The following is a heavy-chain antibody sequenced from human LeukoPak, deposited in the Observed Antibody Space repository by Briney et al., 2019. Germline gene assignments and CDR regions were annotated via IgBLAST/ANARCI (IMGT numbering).Heavy chain of an antibody. CDR3: VRDDWNDRAFDI. V-gene: IGHV1-18*01. CDR1: GYTFTSYG. Sequence: ASVKVSCKASGYTFTSYGISWVRQAPGQGLEWMGWISAYNGNTNYAQKLQGRVTMTTDTSTSTAYMELRSLRSDDTAVYYCVRDDWNDRAFDIWGQGTMVTVSS. J-gene: IGHJ3*02. CDR2: ISAYNGNT. D-gene: IGHD1-1*01.